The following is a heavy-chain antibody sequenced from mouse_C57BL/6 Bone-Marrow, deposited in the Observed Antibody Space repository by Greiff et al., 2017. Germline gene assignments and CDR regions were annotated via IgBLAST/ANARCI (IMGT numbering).Heavy chain of an antibody. V-gene: IGHV1-50*01. CDR3: ARGSWYYAMDY. Sequence: QVQLQQPGAELAKPGASVKLSCKASGYTFTSYWMQWVKQRPGQGLEWIGEIDPSDSYTNYNQKFKGKATLTVDTSSSTAYMQLSSLTSEDSAVYYCARGSWYYAMDYWGQGTSVTVSS. J-gene: IGHJ4*01. CDR1: GYTFTSYW. CDR2: IDPSDSYT.